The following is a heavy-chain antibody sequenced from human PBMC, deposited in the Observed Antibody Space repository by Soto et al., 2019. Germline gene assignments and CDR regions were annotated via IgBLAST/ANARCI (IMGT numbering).Heavy chain of an antibody. J-gene: IGHJ4*02. V-gene: IGHV3-48*02. CDR2: ISSSSSGI. D-gene: IGHD1-26*01. CDR3: AYSGGYYMGY. Sequence: EVQLVESGGGLVQPGGSLILSCAASGFTFSNYNMNWVRQAPGKGLEWLSYISSSSSGISYADSVKGRFTISRDNAKNALYLQVNSLRDEDTAVYYCAYSGGYYMGYWGRGTLVTVSS. CDR1: GFTFSNYN.